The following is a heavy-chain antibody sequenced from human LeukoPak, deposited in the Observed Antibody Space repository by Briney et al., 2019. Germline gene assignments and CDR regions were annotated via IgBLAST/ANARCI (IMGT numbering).Heavy chain of an antibody. CDR1: GGSFSGYY. Sequence: SETLSLTCAVYGGSFSGYYWSWIRQPPGKGLEWIGEINHSGSTNYNPSLKSRVTISVETSKNQLSLKLSSVTAADTAVYYCARPSLNTGSYFDYWGQGILVSVSS. CDR2: INHSGST. J-gene: IGHJ4*02. CDR3: ARPSLNTGSYFDY. V-gene: IGHV4-34*01. D-gene: IGHD1-26*01.